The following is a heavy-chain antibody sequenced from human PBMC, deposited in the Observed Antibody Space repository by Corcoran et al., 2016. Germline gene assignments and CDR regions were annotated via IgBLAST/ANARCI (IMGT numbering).Heavy chain of an antibody. CDR2: INHSGST. V-gene: IGHV4-34*01. Sequence: QVQLQQWGAGLLKPSETLSLTCAVYGGSFSGYYWSWIRQPPGKGLEWIGEINHSGSTNYNPSIKSRVTISVDTCKNQFSLKLSSVTAADTAVYYCARFLDDWGQGTLVTVSS. CDR3: ARFLDD. J-gene: IGHJ4*02. CDR1: GGSFSGYY.